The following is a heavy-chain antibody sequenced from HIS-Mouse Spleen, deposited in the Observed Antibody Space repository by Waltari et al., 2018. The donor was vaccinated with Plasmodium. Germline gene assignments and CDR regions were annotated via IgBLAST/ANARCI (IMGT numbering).Heavy chain of an antibody. Sequence: QVQLQQWGAGLLKPSETLSLTCAVYGGSFSGYYWSWIRQPPGKGLEWFGEINHSGSTNYNPALKSRVTISVDTSKNQFSLKLSSVTAADTAVYYCARGPGYSSGWYYFDYWGQGTLVTVSS. CDR3: ARGPGYSSGWYYFDY. J-gene: IGHJ4*02. CDR1: GGSFSGYY. CDR2: INHSGST. V-gene: IGHV4-34*01. D-gene: IGHD6-19*01.